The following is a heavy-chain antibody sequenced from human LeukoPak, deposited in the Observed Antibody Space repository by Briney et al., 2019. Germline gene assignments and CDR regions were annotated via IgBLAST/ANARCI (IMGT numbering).Heavy chain of an antibody. Sequence: SETLSLTCAVSGASISSGCWWGWVRPPPGTGLEGIGEIYHSGSTNHNPSLKSRVTISVDKSKSQFSLNLSSVTAADTAVYYCARDDTGVIRGIRFHYWGQGTLVTVSS. J-gene: IGHJ4*02. CDR2: IYHSGST. D-gene: IGHD3-10*01. CDR1: GASISSGCW. CDR3: ARDDTGVIRGIRFHY. V-gene: IGHV4-4*02.